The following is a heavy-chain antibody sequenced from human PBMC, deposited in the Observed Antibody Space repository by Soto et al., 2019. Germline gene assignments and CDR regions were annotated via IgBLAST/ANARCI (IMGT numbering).Heavy chain of an antibody. V-gene: IGHV4-31*03. J-gene: IGHJ5*02. CDR1: GGSISSGGYY. CDR2: ISYSGST. Sequence: QVQLQESGPGLMKPSQTLSLTCTVSGGSISSGGYYWSWIRQHPGMGLEWIAYISYSGSTFYNPSLKSRVSISVDTSKNQFSLRLSSVTAADTAVYYCARVTPFSDSSGYYEGGTWWFDPWGQGTLVTVSS. D-gene: IGHD3-22*01. CDR3: ARVTPFSDSSGYYEGGTWWFDP.